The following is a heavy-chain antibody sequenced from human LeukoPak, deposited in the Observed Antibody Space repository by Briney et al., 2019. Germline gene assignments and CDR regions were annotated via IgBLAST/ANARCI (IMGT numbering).Heavy chain of an antibody. CDR1: GYNFFKYA. D-gene: IGHD5-24*01. V-gene: IGHV1-3*01. J-gene: IGHJ4*02. Sequence: GASVKVSCKTSGYNFFKYAIHWVRQAPGQSFEWRGWIDGGNGDTRFSQKFQDRVSFTRDTFATTVYMELTSLRSEDTAVYYCARDQSRDIRVDFDYWGQGALVVVSS. CDR3: ARDQSRDIRVDFDY. CDR2: IDGGNGDT.